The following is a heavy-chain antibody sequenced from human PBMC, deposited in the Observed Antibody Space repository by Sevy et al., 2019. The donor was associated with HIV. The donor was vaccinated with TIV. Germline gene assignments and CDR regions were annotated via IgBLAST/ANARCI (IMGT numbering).Heavy chain of an antibody. V-gene: IGHV3-33*01. CDR3: ASLPMNYYDISGSSGDDAFDI. CDR2: IWNDRSNK. J-gene: IGHJ3*02. CDR1: GFTFSIYG. Sequence: GGSLRLSCAAYGFTFSIYGMHWVRQAPGKGLEWVAVIWNDRSNKHYADSVKGRFTISRDNAKNTLYLQMNSLRVEDTARYYCASLPMNYYDISGSSGDDAFDIWGQGTRVTVSS. D-gene: IGHD3-22*01.